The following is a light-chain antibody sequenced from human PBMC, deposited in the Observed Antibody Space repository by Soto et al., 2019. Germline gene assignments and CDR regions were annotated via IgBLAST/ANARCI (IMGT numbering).Light chain of an antibody. CDR2: LAS. V-gene: IGKV3-11*01. J-gene: IGKJ1*01. CDR1: QAVNTR. Sequence: EIVLTHSPVTLFSYPGDRVTLSCRASQAVNTRLAWYQHKPGQAPRLLIYLASNRAAGVPARFSGSGSGTDFTLTISDVEPEDFAVYYCHQRQSWPRTFGQGTKVDIK. CDR3: HQRQSWPRT.